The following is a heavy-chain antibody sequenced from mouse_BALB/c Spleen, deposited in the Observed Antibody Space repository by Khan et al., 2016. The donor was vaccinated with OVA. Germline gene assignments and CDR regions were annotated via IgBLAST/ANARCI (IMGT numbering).Heavy chain of an antibody. CDR1: GYTFTEYT. V-gene: IGHV1-18*01. J-gene: IGHJ4*01. Sequence: EVQLHQSGPELVKPGASVKISCKPSGYTFTEYTVHWVRQSLGKSLDWIGVINPKNGGTAYNQKFKGKATLTVDKSSSTAYMEFRRLTSEDSVVYYCARDAGCYWGQGTSVTVAS. CDR2: INPKNGGT. CDR3: ARDAGCY.